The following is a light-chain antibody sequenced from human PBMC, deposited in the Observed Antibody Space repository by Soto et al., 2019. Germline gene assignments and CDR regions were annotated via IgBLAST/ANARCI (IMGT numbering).Light chain of an antibody. CDR3: QQSYSTPPT. Sequence: IQMTQSPSSLSASVGDRVTITCRASQSISSYLNWYQQKPGKAPKLLIYAASSLQSGVPSMFSGSGSGTDFTLTISSLQPEDFATYYCQQSYSTPPTFGQGTKVDIK. CDR2: AAS. V-gene: IGKV1-39*01. CDR1: QSISSY. J-gene: IGKJ1*01.